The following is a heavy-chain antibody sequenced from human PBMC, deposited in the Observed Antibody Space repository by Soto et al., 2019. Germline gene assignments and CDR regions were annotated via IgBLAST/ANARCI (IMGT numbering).Heavy chain of an antibody. CDR1: GGTFSSYT. CDR3: ASGYSYGCFDY. Sequence: SVKVSCKASGGTFSSYTFSWVRQAPGQGLEWMGRIIPILDIANYAQNFQGRVTITADKSTSTASMELSSLKSEDTAVYFCASGYSYGCFDYLGQGTLVTVSS. V-gene: IGHV1-69*02. J-gene: IGHJ4*02. CDR2: IIPILDIA. D-gene: IGHD5-18*01.